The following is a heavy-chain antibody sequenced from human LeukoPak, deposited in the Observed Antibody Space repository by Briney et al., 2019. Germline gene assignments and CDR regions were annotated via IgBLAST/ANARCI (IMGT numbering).Heavy chain of an antibody. D-gene: IGHD6-19*01. J-gene: IGHJ5*02. V-gene: IGHV5-51*01. CDR2: IHPGDSDT. CDR1: GYSFTSYW. Sequence: GESLKISCKGSGYSFTSYWIGGAGQLPGEGLEWMEIIHPGDSDTSYSASFQGQVTISADKSISTAYLQWSSPKASDPAMYYCARQWLVEENSFDPWGQGTLVTVSS. CDR3: ARQWLVEENSFDP.